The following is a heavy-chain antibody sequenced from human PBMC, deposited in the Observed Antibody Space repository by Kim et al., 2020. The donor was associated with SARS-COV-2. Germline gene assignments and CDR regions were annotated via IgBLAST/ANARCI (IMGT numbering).Heavy chain of an antibody. D-gene: IGHD2-15*01. V-gene: IGHV4-39*01. CDR3: ARIYSSNFYLDV. Sequence: YYSPSHKSRVTMSADTSKSQFSRRLSSVAAADTAVYYCARIYSSNFYLDVWGKGTSVTVSS. J-gene: IGHJ6*03.